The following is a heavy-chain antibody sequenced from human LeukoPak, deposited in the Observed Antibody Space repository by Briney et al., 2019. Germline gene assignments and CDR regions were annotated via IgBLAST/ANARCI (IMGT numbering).Heavy chain of an antibody. J-gene: IGHJ4*01. CDR1: GFTFSSYA. V-gene: IGHV3-23*01. D-gene: IGHD3-16*02. Sequence: GGSLRLSCAASGFTFSSYALSWVRQAPGKGLEWVSAISGSGGSTYYADSVKGRFTISRDNSKNTLYLQMNSLRAEDTAVYYCARLRLGELSNYWGHGTLVTVSS. CDR3: ARLRLGELSNY. CDR2: ISGSGGST.